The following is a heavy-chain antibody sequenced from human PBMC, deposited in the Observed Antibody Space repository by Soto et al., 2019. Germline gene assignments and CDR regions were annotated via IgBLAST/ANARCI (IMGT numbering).Heavy chain of an antibody. D-gene: IGHD3-9*01. V-gene: IGHV3-30-3*01. CDR1: GFTFSSYA. CDR3: ARDGGAYYDILTGYYPDY. J-gene: IGHJ4*02. Sequence: GGSLRLSCAASGFTFSSYAMHWVRQARGKGLEWVAVISYDGSNKYYADSVKGRFTISRDNSKNTLYLQMNSLRAEDTAVYYCARDGGAYYDILTGYYPDYWGQGTLVTVSS. CDR2: ISYDGSNK.